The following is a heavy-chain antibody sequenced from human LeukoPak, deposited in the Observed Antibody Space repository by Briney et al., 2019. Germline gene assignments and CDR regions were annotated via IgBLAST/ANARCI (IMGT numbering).Heavy chain of an antibody. CDR3: ARDRDYGDYVGDRGFDY. CDR2: IYSSGST. Sequence: SETLSLTCTVSGGSISSYYWSWIRQPAGKGLEWIGRIYSSGSTNYNTSLKSRVTMSVATSKNQFSLKLSSVTAADTAVYYCARDRDYGDYVGDRGFDYWGQGTLVTVSS. D-gene: IGHD4-17*01. V-gene: IGHV4-4*07. J-gene: IGHJ4*02. CDR1: GGSISSYY.